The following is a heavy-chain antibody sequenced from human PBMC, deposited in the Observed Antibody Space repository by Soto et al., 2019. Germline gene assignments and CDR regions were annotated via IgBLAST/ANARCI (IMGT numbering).Heavy chain of an antibody. J-gene: IGHJ5*02. CDR1: GGTVASSHW. CDR3: AREIVTAGGNNYFDP. Sequence: SETLSLTCGVSGGTVASSHWWSWVRQSPGGGLEWIGNVYHTADTNFNPSLQSRVTISVDKSNNQFSLRLNSLTAADTAVYFCAREIVTAGGNNYFDPWGPGTLVTVSS. V-gene: IGHV4-4*02. CDR2: VYHTADT. D-gene: IGHD2-21*02.